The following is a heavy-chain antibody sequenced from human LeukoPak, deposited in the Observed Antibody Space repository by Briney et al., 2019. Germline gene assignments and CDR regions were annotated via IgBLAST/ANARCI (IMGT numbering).Heavy chain of an antibody. CDR3: ARETNRYCSSTSCYAFDY. J-gene: IGHJ4*02. D-gene: IGHD2-2*01. Sequence: PGGSLRLSCAASGFTFSSYAMHWVRQAPGKGLEWVAGISYDGSNKYYADSVKGRFTISRDNSKNTLYLQMNSLRAEDTAVYYCARETNRYCSSTSCYAFDYWGQGTLVTVSS. CDR2: ISYDGSNK. V-gene: IGHV3-30*04. CDR1: GFTFSSYA.